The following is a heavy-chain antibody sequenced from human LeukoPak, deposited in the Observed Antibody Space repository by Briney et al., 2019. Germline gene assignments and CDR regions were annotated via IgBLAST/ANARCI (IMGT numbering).Heavy chain of an antibody. CDR1: GFTFSSYW. J-gene: IGHJ6*02. V-gene: IGHV3-7*01. Sequence: GGSLRLSCAASGFTFSSYWMSWVRQAPGKGLEWVANIKQDGSEEYYVDSVKGRFTISRDNAKNSLYLQMNSLRAEDTAVYYCARDVGDGYKYYYGMDVWGQGTTVTVSS. D-gene: IGHD5-24*01. CDR3: ARDVGDGYKYYYGMDV. CDR2: IKQDGSEE.